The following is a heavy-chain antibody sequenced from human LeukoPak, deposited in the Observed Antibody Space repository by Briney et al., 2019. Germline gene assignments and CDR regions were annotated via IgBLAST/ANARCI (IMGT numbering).Heavy chain of an antibody. CDR3: AKLLGYCSGGSCYRRADFDY. J-gene: IGHJ4*02. Sequence: GRSLRLSCAASGFTFSTYGMHWVRQASGKGLEWVAVISYDGSNKYYADSVKGRFTISRGNSKNTLYLQMNSLRAEDTAVYYCAKLLGYCSGGSCYRRADFDYWGQGTPVTVSS. V-gene: IGHV3-30*18. CDR1: GFTFSTYG. CDR2: ISYDGSNK. D-gene: IGHD2-15*01.